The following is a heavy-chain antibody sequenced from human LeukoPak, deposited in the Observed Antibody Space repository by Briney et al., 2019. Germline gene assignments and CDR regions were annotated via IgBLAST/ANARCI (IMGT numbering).Heavy chain of an antibody. V-gene: IGHV1-2*02. CDR3: ARDPTGDMPAFDI. CDR1: GDIFSKYG. Sequence: GASVKVSCKASGDIFSKYGISWVRQAPGQGLEWMGWINPNNGGTNFAQKFQYRITLTRDTSISTAYMQLRALTSDDTAMYYCARDPTGDMPAFDIWGQGTMVAVSS. D-gene: IGHD7-27*01. J-gene: IGHJ3*02. CDR2: INPNNGGT.